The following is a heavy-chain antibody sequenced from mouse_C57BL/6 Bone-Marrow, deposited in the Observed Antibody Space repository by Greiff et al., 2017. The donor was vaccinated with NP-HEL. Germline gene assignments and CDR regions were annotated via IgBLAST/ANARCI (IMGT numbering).Heavy chain of an antibody. J-gene: IGHJ2*01. CDR2: IYPGSGST. CDR1: GYTFTSYW. V-gene: IGHV1-55*01. CDR3: AREAYYSLWYFDY. D-gene: IGHD2-12*01. Sequence: VQLQQSGAELVKPGASVKMSCKASGYTFTSYWITWVKQRPGQGLEWIGDIYPGSGSTNYNEKFKSKATPTVDTSSSTAYMQLSSLTSEDSAVYYCAREAYYSLWYFDYWGQGTTLTVSS.